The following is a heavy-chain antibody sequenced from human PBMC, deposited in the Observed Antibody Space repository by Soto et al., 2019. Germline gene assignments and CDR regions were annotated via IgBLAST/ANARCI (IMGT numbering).Heavy chain of an antibody. Sequence: QVQLVESGGGVVQPGRSLRLSCAASGFTFSTYRMYWVRQAPGKGLEGLAVIWYDGSNKYYEDSVKGLFTISRDNSKNTLYRQMNTLRAEDTAGYYCAGDEAFTVYWGQGTLVTVSS. V-gene: IGHV3-33*01. J-gene: IGHJ4*02. D-gene: IGHD3-3*02. CDR1: GFTFSTYR. CDR3: AGDEAFTVY. CDR2: IWYDGSNK.